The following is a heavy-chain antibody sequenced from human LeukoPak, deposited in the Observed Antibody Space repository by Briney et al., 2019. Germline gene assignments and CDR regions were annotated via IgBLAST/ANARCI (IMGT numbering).Heavy chain of an antibody. Sequence: GASVKVSCKASGYTFTSYDMNWVRQATGQGLEWMGWMNPNSGGTNYAQKFQGRVTMTRDTSISTAYMELSRLRSDDTAVYYCARDSFGAESRWGQGTLVTVSS. CDR3: ARDSFGAESR. CDR2: MNPNSGGT. J-gene: IGHJ4*02. CDR1: GYTFTSYD. V-gene: IGHV1-2*02. D-gene: IGHD3-3*01.